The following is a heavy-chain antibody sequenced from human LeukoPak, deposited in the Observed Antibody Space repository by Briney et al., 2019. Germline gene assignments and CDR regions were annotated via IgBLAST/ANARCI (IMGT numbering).Heavy chain of an antibody. J-gene: IGHJ5*02. CDR3: GRLVMEQSTFDP. V-gene: IGHV4-59*08. Sequence: PSETLSLTCTGSGGSISSYYWSWIRQPPGKGLECMGHIYYSGSTNYNPSLKSRVTISVDTSKNQFSLKLSSVTAADTVVYYCGRLVMEQSTFDPWGQGTLVTVSS. CDR2: IYYSGST. D-gene: IGHD3-16*02. CDR1: GGSISSYY.